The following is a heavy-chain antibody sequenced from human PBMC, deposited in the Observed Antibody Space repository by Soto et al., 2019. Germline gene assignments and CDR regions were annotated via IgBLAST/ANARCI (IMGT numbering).Heavy chain of an antibody. V-gene: IGHV4-39*01. CDR1: GGSISSGGYY. D-gene: IGHD6-13*01. J-gene: IGHJ6*02. Sequence: SETLSLTCTVSGGSISSGGYYWSWIRQHPGKGLEWIGYIYYSGSTYYNPSLKSRVTISLDTAKNHFSLNLRSVTAADTAVYYCARHGAYSTSVYYYYGMDVWGQGTTVTVSS. CDR3: ARHGAYSTSVYYYYGMDV. CDR2: IYYSGST.